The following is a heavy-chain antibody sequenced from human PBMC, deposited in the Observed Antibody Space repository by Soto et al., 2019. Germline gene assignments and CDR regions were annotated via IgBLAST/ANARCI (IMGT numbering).Heavy chain of an antibody. CDR3: ARVPHGVDSGWPNSYYYYYYYGMDV. CDR1: GGTFSSYA. J-gene: IGHJ6*02. CDR2: IIPIFGTA. Sequence: GASVKVSCKASGGTFSSYAISWVRQAPGQGLEWMGGIIPIFGTANYAQKFQGRVTITADESTSTAYMELSSLRSEDTAVYYCARVPHGVDSGWPNSYYYYYYYGMDVWGQGTTVTVSS. V-gene: IGHV1-69*13. D-gene: IGHD6-19*01.